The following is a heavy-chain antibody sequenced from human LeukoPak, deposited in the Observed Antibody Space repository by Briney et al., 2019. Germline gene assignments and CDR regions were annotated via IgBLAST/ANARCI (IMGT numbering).Heavy chain of an antibody. Sequence: ASVKVSCKASGYTFTGYYMHWVRQAPGQGLEWMGWISVYNDNTNYAQKLQGRVTMTTDTSTSTAYMELRSLRSDDTAVYYCARVPSPMVRGVPDYWGQGTLVTVSS. CDR1: GYTFTGYY. D-gene: IGHD3-10*01. CDR2: ISVYNDNT. J-gene: IGHJ4*02. CDR3: ARVPSPMVRGVPDY. V-gene: IGHV1-18*04.